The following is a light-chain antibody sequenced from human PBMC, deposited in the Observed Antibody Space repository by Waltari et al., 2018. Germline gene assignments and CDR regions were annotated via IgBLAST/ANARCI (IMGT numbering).Light chain of an antibody. Sequence: QTVVTQEPSFSVSPGGTVTLTCGLSSGSVSTSYYPSWYQQTPGQAPRTPIYSTNTGCSGVPVRFSGSILGNKAALTITGAQADDESDYYCLLYISSDIWVFGGGTKLTVL. CDR3: LLYISSDIWV. CDR2: STN. CDR1: SGSVSTSYY. V-gene: IGLV8-61*01. J-gene: IGLJ3*02.